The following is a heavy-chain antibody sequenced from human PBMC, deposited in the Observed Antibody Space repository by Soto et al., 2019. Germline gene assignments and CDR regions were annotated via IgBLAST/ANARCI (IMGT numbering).Heavy chain of an antibody. CDR1: GFTFGDYA. Sequence: LRLSCTTSGFTFGDYALSWVRQAPGKGLEWVGFIRRNAYGGTTDYAASVKGRFTISRDDSKSIAYLQMNSLRTEDTALYYCTRASSLDFDFWGQGTTVTVSS. CDR2: IRRNAYGGTT. CDR3: TRASSLDFDF. D-gene: IGHD3-16*01. V-gene: IGHV3-49*04. J-gene: IGHJ4*03.